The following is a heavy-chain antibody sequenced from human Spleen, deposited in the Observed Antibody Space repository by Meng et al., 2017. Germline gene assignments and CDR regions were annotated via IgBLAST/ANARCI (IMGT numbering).Heavy chain of an antibody. CDR3: ASQVFSGLNWFGP. V-gene: IGHV4-34*01. CDR2: INHSGST. J-gene: IGHJ5*02. Sequence: QVQLQQWGAGLLKPSEPLSLTCVVSGGSFSDYYWSWIRQPPGKGLEWIGEINHSGSTNYNPSLESRATISVDTSQNNLSLKLSPVTAADSAVYYCASQVFSGLNWFGPWGQGTLVTVSS. CDR1: GGSFSDYY. D-gene: IGHD3-10*01.